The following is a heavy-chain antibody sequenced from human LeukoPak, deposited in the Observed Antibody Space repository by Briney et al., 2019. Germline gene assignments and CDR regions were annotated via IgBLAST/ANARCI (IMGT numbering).Heavy chain of an antibody. J-gene: IGHJ6*02. CDR2: IWYDGSNK. Sequence: GRSLRLSCAASGFTFSSYGMHWVRQAPGKGLEWVAVIWYDGSNKYYADSLKGRFTISRDNSKNTLYLQMNSLRAEDTAVYYCARGKRDALNYYYYGMDVWGQGTTVTVSS. CDR3: ARGKRDALNYYYYGMDV. CDR1: GFTFSSYG. V-gene: IGHV3-33*01. D-gene: IGHD5-24*01.